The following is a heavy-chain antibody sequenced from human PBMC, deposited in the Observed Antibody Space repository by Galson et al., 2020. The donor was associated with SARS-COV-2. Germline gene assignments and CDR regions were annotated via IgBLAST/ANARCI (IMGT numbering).Heavy chain of an antibody. D-gene: IGHD4-17*01. Sequence: SETLSLTCAVSGTSISSGSYSWNWIRQPPGKGLEWIGYISHSGGTYYNPSLKSRVTISGDRSKNHFSLRRGSVTAADTAVYYCAGLHYGEYAPEAFDIWGPGTGVPVAS. J-gene: IGHJ3*02. CDR1: GTSISSGSYS. CDR2: ISHSGGT. V-gene: IGHV4-30-2*01. CDR3: AGLHYGEYAPEAFDI.